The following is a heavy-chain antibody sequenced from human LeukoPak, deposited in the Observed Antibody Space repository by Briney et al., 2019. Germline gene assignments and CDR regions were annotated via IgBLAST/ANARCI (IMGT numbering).Heavy chain of an antibody. Sequence: GGSLRLSCAASGFTFSSYAMSWVRQAPGKGLERVSSISSSSSYIYYADSVKGRFTISRDNAKNSLYLQMNSLRAEDTAVYYCARMSCSSTSCYGYYYYGMDVWGQGTTVTVSS. V-gene: IGHV3-21*01. CDR3: ARMSCSSTSCYGYYYYGMDV. CDR1: GFTFSSYA. J-gene: IGHJ6*02. CDR2: ISSSSSYI. D-gene: IGHD2-2*01.